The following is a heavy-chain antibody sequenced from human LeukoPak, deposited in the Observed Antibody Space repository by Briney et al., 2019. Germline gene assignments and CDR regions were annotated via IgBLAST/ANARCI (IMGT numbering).Heavy chain of an antibody. CDR2: IWYDGSNK. D-gene: IGHD7-27*01. CDR3: VRWGPDKAMDV. J-gene: IGHJ6*03. Sequence: GRSLRLSCAASGFTFSSHGMHWVRQAPGKGLEWVAVIWYDGSNKYYADSVKGRFTIYRDNSKNRLYVEINSLRAEDTAVYYCVRWGPDKAMDVWDKGTTVTVSS. V-gene: IGHV3-33*01. CDR1: GFTFSSHG.